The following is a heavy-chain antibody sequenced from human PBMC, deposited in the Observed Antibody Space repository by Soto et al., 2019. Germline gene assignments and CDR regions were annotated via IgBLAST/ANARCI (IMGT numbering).Heavy chain of an antibody. J-gene: IGHJ4*02. CDR1: GFTFSNAW. Sequence: GGSLRLSFAASGFTFSNAWMSWVRQAPGKGPEWVGRIKSKTDGGTTDYAAPVKGGFTISRDDSKNTLYLQMNSLKTEDTAVYYCTTALGPYDSSGYYYWGQGTLVTVS. CDR2: IKSKTDGGTT. D-gene: IGHD3-22*01. V-gene: IGHV3-15*01. CDR3: TTALGPYDSSGYYY.